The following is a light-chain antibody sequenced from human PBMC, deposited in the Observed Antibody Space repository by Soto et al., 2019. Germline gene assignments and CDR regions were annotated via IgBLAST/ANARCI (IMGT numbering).Light chain of an antibody. Sequence: EIVLTQSPATLSLSPGERATLSCRASQSVTNSLAWYQQKPGQAPRLLIYDASNRATGIPGRFSGSGSGTDFTLTISSLEPEDFAVYYCQQRSSWPRTFGQGTKLEIK. CDR1: QSVTNS. CDR2: DAS. V-gene: IGKV3-11*01. CDR3: QQRSSWPRT. J-gene: IGKJ2*01.